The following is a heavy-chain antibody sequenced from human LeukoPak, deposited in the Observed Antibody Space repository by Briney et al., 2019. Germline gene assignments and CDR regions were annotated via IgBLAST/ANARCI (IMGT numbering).Heavy chain of an antibody. CDR2: IYYSRST. CDR3: ARVCYYDSSGYYGNNWFDP. V-gene: IGHV4-39*07. J-gene: IGHJ5*02. CDR1: GGSISSSSYY. D-gene: IGHD3-22*01. Sequence: SETLSLTCTVSGGSISSSSYYWGWIRQPPGKGLEWIGSIYYSRSTYYNPSLKSRVTISVDTSKNQFSLKLSSVTAEDTAVYYCARVCYYDSSGYYGNNWFDPWGQGTLVTVSS.